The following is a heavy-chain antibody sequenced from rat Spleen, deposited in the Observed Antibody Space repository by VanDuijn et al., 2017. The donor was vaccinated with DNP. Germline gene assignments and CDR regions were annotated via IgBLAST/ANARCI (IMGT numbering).Heavy chain of an antibody. J-gene: IGHJ2*01. CDR2: IWTGGST. Sequence: QVQLKESGPVLVQPSQTLSLTCTVSGFSLTSYNVHWVRQPTGKGLEWMGVIWTGGSTDYNSALKSRLSISRDTSKSQVFLKMNSLQTEDIATYYWAREGSYIYYFDYWGQGVMVTVSS. CDR1: GFSLTSYN. V-gene: IGHV2-30*01. CDR3: AREGSYIYYFDY. D-gene: IGHD1-2*01.